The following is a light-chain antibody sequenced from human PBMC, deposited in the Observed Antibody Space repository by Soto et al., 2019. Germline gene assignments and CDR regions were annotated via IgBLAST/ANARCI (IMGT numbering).Light chain of an antibody. J-gene: IGKJ1*01. CDR3: QEYNSHKGT. CDR1: QSISSW. V-gene: IGKV1-5*01. Sequence: DIQMTQSPSTLSASVGDRVSITCLASQSISSWLAWYQQKPGKAPQLLISDASSLESGVPSRFSGSGSGTEFTLTISSLQPDDFATYYCQEYNSHKGTFGQGTKVEIK. CDR2: DAS.